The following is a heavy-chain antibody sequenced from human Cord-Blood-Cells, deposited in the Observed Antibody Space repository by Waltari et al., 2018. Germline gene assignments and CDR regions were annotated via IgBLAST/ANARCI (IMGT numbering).Heavy chain of an antibody. CDR3: ARSKDGQWLVTHDAFDI. CDR2: TNPNRGGT. CDR1: GYTFTGYY. D-gene: IGHD6-19*01. Sequence: QVQLVQSGAEVKKPGASVKVSCKASGYTFTGYYMHWVRQAPGQGIEWMGGTNPNRGGTTCARKCKGWVTMPKDTSRSAAYMELSRLRSDDTAVYYCARSKDGQWLVTHDAFDIWGQGTMVTVSS. J-gene: IGHJ3*02. V-gene: IGHV1-2*04.